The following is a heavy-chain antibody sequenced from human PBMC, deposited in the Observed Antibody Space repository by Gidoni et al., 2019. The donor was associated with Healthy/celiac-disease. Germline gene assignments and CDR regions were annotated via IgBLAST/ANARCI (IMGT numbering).Heavy chain of an antibody. D-gene: IGHD3-10*01. Sequence: QVQLVQSGAEVKKHGAAVKFSCQVSGYTLTELYMHWVRQAPGKGLEWMGGLDPEDGETIYAQKFQGIVTMTEDTSTDTAYMELSSLRSEDTAVYYCATERNLWFGELLPDYWGQGTLVTVSS. J-gene: IGHJ4*02. CDR1: GYTLTELY. V-gene: IGHV1-24*01. CDR2: LDPEDGET. CDR3: ATERNLWFGELLPDY.